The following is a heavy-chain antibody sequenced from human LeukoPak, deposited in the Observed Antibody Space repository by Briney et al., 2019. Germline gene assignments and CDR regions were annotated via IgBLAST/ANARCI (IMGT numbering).Heavy chain of an antibody. V-gene: IGHV1-46*01. CDR1: GYTFTSYY. CDR2: INPSGGST. Sequence: ASVKVSCKASGYTFTSYYMHWVRQAPGQGLEWMGIINPSGGSTSYAQKFQGRVTMTRDMSTSTVYMELSSLRSEDTAVYYCARDHCTNGVCYIDWDFDYWGQGTLVTVSS. D-gene: IGHD2-8*01. J-gene: IGHJ4*02. CDR3: ARDHCTNGVCYIDWDFDY.